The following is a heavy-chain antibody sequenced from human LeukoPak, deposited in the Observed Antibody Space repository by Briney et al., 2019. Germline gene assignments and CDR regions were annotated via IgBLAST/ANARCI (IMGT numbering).Heavy chain of an antibody. Sequence: GGSLRLSCAASGFTFSSYSMNWVRQAPGKGLEWVSSISSSSSYIYYADSVKGRFTISRDNAKNSLYLQMNSLRAEDTAVYYCARGSDFWSGPDYYGMDVWGQGTTVTVSS. D-gene: IGHD3-3*01. J-gene: IGHJ6*02. CDR1: GFTFSSYS. CDR3: ARGSDFWSGPDYYGMDV. V-gene: IGHV3-21*01. CDR2: ISSSSSYI.